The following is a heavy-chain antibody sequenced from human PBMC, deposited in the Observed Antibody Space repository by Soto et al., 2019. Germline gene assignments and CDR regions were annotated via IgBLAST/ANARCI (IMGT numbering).Heavy chain of an antibody. CDR2: IYATGTT. J-gene: IGHJ5*02. D-gene: IGHD1-1*01. CDR3: VRDGTKNLRDWFDP. CDR1: GASISGFY. Sequence: SETLSLTCTVSGASISGFYWSWIRKSAGKGLEWIGRIYATGTTDYNPSLKSRVMMSVDTSKKQFSLKLRSVTAADTAVYYCVRDGTKNLRDWFDPLCQG. V-gene: IGHV4-4*07.